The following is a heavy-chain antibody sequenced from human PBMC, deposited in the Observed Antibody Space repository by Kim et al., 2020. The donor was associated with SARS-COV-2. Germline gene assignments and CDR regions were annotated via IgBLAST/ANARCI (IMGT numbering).Heavy chain of an antibody. V-gene: IGHV7-4-1*02. CDR3: ARVAHLAAAGTSAWFDP. Sequence: ASVKVSCKASGYTFTSYAMNWVRQAPGQGLEWMGWINTNTGNPTYAQGFTGRFVFSLDTSVSTAYLQISSLKAEDTAVYYCARVAHLAAAGTSAWFDPWGQGTLVTVSS. CDR2: INTNTGNP. J-gene: IGHJ5*02. CDR1: GYTFTSYA. D-gene: IGHD6-13*01.